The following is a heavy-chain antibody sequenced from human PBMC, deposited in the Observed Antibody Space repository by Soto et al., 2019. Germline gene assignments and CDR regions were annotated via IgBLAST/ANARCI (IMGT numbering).Heavy chain of an antibody. CDR2: FDPEDGET. CDR3: ATDHYDGSGYYRFDY. CDR1: GYTFTNYG. V-gene: IGHV1-24*01. Sequence: GASVKVSCKASGYTFTNYGISWVRQAPGQGLEWMGGFDPEDGETIYAQKFQGRVTMTEDTSTDTAYMELSSLRSEDTAVYYCATDHYDGSGYYRFDYWGQGTLVTVSS. D-gene: IGHD3-22*01. J-gene: IGHJ4*02.